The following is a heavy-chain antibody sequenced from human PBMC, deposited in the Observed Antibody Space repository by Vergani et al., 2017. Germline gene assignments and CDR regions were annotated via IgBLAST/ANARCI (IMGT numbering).Heavy chain of an antibody. D-gene: IGHD5-18*01. V-gene: IGHV3-33*01. CDR2: IWYDGSDK. J-gene: IGHJ6*03. CDR1: GFTFSSYG. CDR3: ARCTSGTAMAADSYYMDV. Sequence: QVQLVESGGGVVKPGRSLRLSCAASGFTFSSYGMHWVRQAPGKGLEWVAVIWYDGSDKYYEDSVKGRFTISRDNSKNTLYLQMNSLRAEDTAVYYCARCTSGTAMAADSYYMDVWGKGTTVTVSS.